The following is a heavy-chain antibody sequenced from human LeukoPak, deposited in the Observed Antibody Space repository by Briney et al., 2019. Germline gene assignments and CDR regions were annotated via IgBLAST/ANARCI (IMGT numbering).Heavy chain of an antibody. J-gene: IGHJ4*02. Sequence: GGSLRLSCAASGFTFSSYAMSWVRQAPGKGLEGVSAISCSGGSKYYADSVKGRFTISRDTSKNTLYLQMNRLRAEDTAVYYCAKVWYRSYYDILTGYYSDYWGQGTLVTVSS. CDR3: AKVWYRSYYDILTGYYSDY. CDR2: ISCSGGSK. D-gene: IGHD3-9*01. CDR1: GFTFSSYA. V-gene: IGHV3-23*01.